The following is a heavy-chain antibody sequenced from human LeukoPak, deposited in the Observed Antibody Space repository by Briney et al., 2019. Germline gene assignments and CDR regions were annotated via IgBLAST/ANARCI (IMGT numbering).Heavy chain of an antibody. CDR3: ARVKSSDTFDFDAFDI. CDR1: GGSISSSSYY. V-gene: IGHV4-39*01. Sequence: MPSETLSLTCTVSGGSISSSSYYWGWIRQPPGKGLEWIGTIYYSGSTYYNPSLKSRVTISVHTSKNQFSLKLSSVTAADTAVYYCARVKSSDTFDFDAFDIWGQGTMVTVSS. CDR2: IYYSGST. D-gene: IGHD3-10*01. J-gene: IGHJ3*02.